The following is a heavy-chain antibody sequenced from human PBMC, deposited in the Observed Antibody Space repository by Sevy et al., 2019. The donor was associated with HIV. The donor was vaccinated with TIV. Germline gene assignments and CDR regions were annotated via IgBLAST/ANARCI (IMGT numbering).Heavy chain of an antibody. V-gene: IGHV3-48*03. Sequence: GGSLRLSCVASGFILRNYEMNWVRQAPGKGLEWVSHISVSGNNIYYADSVKGRFTISRDNAKNSLFLQMNSLRAEDTAVYYCAGDLPYYYDYGGSLDYYGMDVWGQGTTVTVSS. CDR1: GFILRNYE. CDR2: ISVSGNNI. CDR3: AGDLPYYYDYGGSLDYYGMDV. D-gene: IGHD3-22*01. J-gene: IGHJ6*02.